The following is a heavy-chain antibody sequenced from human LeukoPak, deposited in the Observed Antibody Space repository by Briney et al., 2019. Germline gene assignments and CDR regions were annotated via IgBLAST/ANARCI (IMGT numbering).Heavy chain of an antibody. CDR3: ARGRYDFWSGYRLIDY. V-gene: IGHV4-34*01. CDR1: GGSFSGYY. D-gene: IGHD3-3*01. CDR2: INHSGST. J-gene: IGHJ4*02. Sequence: PSETLSLTCAVYGGSFSGYYWSCIRQPPGKGLEWIGEINHSGSTNYNPSLRSRVTISVDTSKNQFSLKLSSVTAADTAVYYCARGRYDFWSGYRLIDYWGQGTLVTVSS.